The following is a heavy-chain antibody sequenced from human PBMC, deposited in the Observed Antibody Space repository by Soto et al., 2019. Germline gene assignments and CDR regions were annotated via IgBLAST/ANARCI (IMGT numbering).Heavy chain of an antibody. CDR3: ARVTSTVVTGDF. CDR2: ISRTSNYI. V-gene: IGHV3-21*06. Sequence: ESGGGLVKPGESMRLSCGVSGFTFSSYSMNWVRQAPGKGLEWVSSISRTSNYIYYTDSVKGRFTVSRDNAKNSLYLQMDNLRVDDTAVYFCARVTSTVVTGDFWGQGILVSVPS. CDR1: GFTFSSYS. J-gene: IGHJ4*02. D-gene: IGHD4-17*01.